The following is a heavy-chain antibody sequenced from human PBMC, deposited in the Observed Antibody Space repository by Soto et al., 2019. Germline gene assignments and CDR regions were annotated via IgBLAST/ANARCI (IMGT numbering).Heavy chain of an antibody. Sequence: ASVKVSCKGFGYNFMEYGINWVRQAPGQGLEWVGWISPYSGYTHSAQKFHGRLTLTTDTAASTAYMELEVLRSADTALYFCARDANPLIPAAQPSQFDSWGQGTLVTVSS. CDR1: GYNFMEYG. D-gene: IGHD2-2*01. CDR3: ARDANPLIPAAQPSQFDS. CDR2: ISPYSGYT. V-gene: IGHV1-18*01. J-gene: IGHJ4*02.